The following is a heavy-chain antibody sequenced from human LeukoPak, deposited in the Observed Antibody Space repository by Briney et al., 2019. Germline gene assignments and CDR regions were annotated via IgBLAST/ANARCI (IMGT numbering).Heavy chain of an antibody. CDR1: GYTFTSYY. CDR3: ARDPEGAAGTDQFDY. CDR2: INPSGGST. Sequence: ASVKVSCKASGYTFTSYYMHWVRQAPGQGLEWMGIINPSGGSTSYAQKFQGRVTMTRDTSTGTVYMELSSLRSEDTAVYYCARDPEGAAGTDQFDYWGQGTLVTVSS. V-gene: IGHV1-46*01. D-gene: IGHD6-13*01. J-gene: IGHJ4*02.